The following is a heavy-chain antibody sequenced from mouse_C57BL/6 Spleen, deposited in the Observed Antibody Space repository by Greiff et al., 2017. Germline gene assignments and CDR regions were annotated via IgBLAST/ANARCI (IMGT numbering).Heavy chain of an antibody. J-gene: IGHJ2*01. V-gene: IGHV5-16*01. Sequence: EVQLVESEGGLVQPGSSMKLSCTASGFTFSDYYMAWVRQVPEKGLEWVANINYDGSSTYYLDSLKSRFIISRDNAKNILYLQMSSLKSEDTATYYCARVGYGSSSYFDYWGQGTTLTVSS. D-gene: IGHD1-1*01. CDR2: INYDGSST. CDR1: GFTFSDYY. CDR3: ARVGYGSSSYFDY.